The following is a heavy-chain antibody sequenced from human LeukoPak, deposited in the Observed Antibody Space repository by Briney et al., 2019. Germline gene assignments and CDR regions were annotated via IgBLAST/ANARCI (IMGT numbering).Heavy chain of an antibody. Sequence: GGSLRLSCAASGFTFSSYWMSWVRQAPGKGLEWVSGISGTGDNTYYVDSVKGRLTISRDNSKNTLYLQMNSLRAEDTAVYYCARVLDFWTQRDWGQGTLVTVSS. CDR1: GFTFSSYW. V-gene: IGHV3-23*01. J-gene: IGHJ4*02. CDR3: ARVLDFWTQRD. D-gene: IGHD3/OR15-3a*01. CDR2: ISGTGDNT.